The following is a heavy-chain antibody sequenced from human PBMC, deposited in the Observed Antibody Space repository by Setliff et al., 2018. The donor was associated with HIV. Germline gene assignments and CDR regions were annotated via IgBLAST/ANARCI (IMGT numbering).Heavy chain of an antibody. CDR1: GFILRDYY. CDR2: INSDGSST. CDR3: ARGAATMAFDL. D-gene: IGHD6-25*01. Sequence: PGGSLRLSCAASGFILRDYYMSWVRQAPGKGLVWVSRINSDGSSTTYADSVKGRFTISRDNAKNSLYLQMHSLRAEDTAVYYCARGAATMAFDLWGQGTMVTVSS. V-gene: IGHV3-74*03. J-gene: IGHJ3*01.